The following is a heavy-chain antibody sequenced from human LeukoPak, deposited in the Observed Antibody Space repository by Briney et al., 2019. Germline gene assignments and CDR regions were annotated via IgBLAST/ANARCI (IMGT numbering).Heavy chain of an antibody. J-gene: IGHJ4*02. V-gene: IGHV3-23*01. CDR1: GFTFSSYA. D-gene: IGHD3-22*01. CDR2: ISGSGGST. CDR3: AKEYYYDSSGYYYPSSFDY. Sequence: PGGSLRLSCAASGFTFSSYAMSWVRQAPGKGLEWVSAISGSGGSTYYADSVKGRFTISRDNSKNTLYLQMNGLRAEDTAVYYCAKEYYYDSSGYYYPSSFDYWGQGTLVTVSS.